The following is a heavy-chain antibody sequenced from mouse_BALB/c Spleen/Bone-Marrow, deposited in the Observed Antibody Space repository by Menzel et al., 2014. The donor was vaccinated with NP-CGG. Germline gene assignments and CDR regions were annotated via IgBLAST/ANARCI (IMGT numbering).Heavy chain of an antibody. J-gene: IGHJ1*01. CDR3: ARYYNWYFDV. D-gene: IGHD1-1*01. CDR1: GYTFTSYW. CDR2: INPNNGRT. Sequence: VKLVESGAELVKPGASVKLSCKTSGYTFTSYWMHWVKQRPGQGLEWIGEINPNNGRTNYNEKFRNKATLTVDKSSSTAYMQLSSLTSEDSAVYYSARYYNWYFDVWGAGTTVTVSS. V-gene: IGHV1S81*02.